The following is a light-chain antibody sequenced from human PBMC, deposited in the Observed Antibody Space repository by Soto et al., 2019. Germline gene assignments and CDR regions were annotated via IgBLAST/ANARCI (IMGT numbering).Light chain of an antibody. CDR3: SSYTSSSTQV. Sequence: QSVLTQPASVSGSPGQSITISCTGTSSDVGGYNYVSWYQQHPGKAPKLMIYDVSNRPSGVSNRFSGSKSGNTASLTISGLQAEDEADYYCSSYTSSSTQVFGTGTKFTVL. J-gene: IGLJ1*01. CDR2: DVS. V-gene: IGLV2-14*01. CDR1: SSDVGGYNY.